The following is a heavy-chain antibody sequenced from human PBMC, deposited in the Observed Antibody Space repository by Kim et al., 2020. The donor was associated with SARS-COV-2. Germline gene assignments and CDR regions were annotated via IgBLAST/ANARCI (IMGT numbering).Heavy chain of an antibody. J-gene: IGHJ6*03. CDR2: ISYDGSNK. V-gene: IGHV3-30-3*01. Sequence: GGSLRLSCAASGFTFSNYAMHWVRQAPGKGLEWVAVISYDGSNKYYADSVKGRFTISRDNSKNTLYLQMNSLRAEDTAVYYCARDSLYCSSTSCYPVISAYMDVWGKGTTVTVSS. CDR3: ARDSLYCSSTSCYPVISAYMDV. CDR1: GFTFSNYA. D-gene: IGHD2-2*01.